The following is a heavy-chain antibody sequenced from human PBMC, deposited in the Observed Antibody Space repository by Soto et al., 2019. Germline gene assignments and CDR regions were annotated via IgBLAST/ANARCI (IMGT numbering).Heavy chain of an antibody. Sequence: GASVKVSCKASGGTFRSYAISWVRQAPGQGLEWMGGIIPIFGTANYAQKFQGRVTITADESTSTAYMELSSLRSEDTAVYYCARTVIFDDFWSGYFAYWGQGTLVTVSS. CDR3: ARTVIFDDFWSGYFAY. CDR1: GGTFRSYA. V-gene: IGHV1-69*13. J-gene: IGHJ4*02. D-gene: IGHD3-3*01. CDR2: IIPIFGTA.